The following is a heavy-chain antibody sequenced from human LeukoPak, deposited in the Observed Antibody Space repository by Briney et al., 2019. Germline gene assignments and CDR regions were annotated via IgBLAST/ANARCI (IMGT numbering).Heavy chain of an antibody. D-gene: IGHD1-7*01. V-gene: IGHV3-30*03. Sequence: QPGRSLRLSCAASGFTFSSYVMHWVRQAPGKGLEWVAVVSSDGSIDYYADSLRGRFTVSRDNSKNTMFLQFNTLRPEDTAVYYCTREGMGTTFSAWFEPWGQGTLVTVSS. J-gene: IGHJ5*02. CDR1: GFTFSSYV. CDR2: VSSDGSID. CDR3: TREGMGTTFSAWFEP.